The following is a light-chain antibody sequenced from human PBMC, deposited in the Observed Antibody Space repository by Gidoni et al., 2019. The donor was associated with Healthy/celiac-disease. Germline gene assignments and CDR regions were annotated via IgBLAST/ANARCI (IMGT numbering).Light chain of an antibody. Sequence: NVMTQSPDLLAVSLGERANLNCKSSSSDLYSSNYKDYLTWYQQKPGQPPKLLIYCASTMETGVPYRFSGSGSGTDFTLTISSLQAEDVAVYYCQQYYSTPCSFGQGTKLEI. CDR2: CAS. CDR3: QQYYSTPCS. CDR1: SSDLYSSNYKDY. J-gene: IGKJ2*04. V-gene: IGKV4-1*01.